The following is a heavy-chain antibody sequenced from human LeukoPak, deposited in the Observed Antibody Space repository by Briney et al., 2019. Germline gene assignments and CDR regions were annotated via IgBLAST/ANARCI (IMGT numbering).Heavy chain of an antibody. CDR2: IYYSGST. CDR3: AGLAPHRPLDY. J-gene: IGHJ4*02. D-gene: IGHD1-14*01. V-gene: IGHV4-31*03. CDR1: GGSISSGGYY. Sequence: PSETLSLTCTVSGGSISSGGYYWSWIRQHPGKGLEWIGYIYYSGSTYYNPSLKSRVTISVDTSKNQFSLKLSSVTAADTAVYYCAGLAPHRPLDYWGQGTPVTVSS.